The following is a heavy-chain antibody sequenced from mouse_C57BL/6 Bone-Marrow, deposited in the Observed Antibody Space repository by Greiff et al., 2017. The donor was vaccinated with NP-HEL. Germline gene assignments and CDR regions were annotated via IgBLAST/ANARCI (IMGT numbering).Heavy chain of an antibody. CDR3: ARGPLLYYYGSSYVYWYFDV. CDR2: IHPNSGST. V-gene: IGHV1-64*01. D-gene: IGHD1-1*01. CDR1: GYTFTSYW. Sequence: VQLQQSGAELVKPGASVKLSCKASGYTFTSYWMHWVKQRPGQGLEWIGMIHPNSGSTNYNEKFKSKATLTVAKSSSTAYMQLSSLTSEDSAVYDCARGPLLYYYGSSYVYWYFDVWGTGTTVTVSS. J-gene: IGHJ1*03.